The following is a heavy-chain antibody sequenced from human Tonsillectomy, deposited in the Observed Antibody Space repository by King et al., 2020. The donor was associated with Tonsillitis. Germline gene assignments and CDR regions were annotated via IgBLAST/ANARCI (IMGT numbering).Heavy chain of an antibody. CDR1: GFTFSDYS. J-gene: IGHJ2*01. CDR2: ISSSGSTM. CDR3: ARGWVAGVNWYFGL. D-gene: IGHD6-19*01. V-gene: IGHV3-11*01. Sequence: VQLVESGGALVKPGGSLRLSCAASGFTFSDYSMSWIRQAPGKGLEWVSYISSSGSTMYYADSVKGRFTISRDNAKNSLYLQMNSLRAEDTAVYYCARGWVAGVNWYFGLWGRGTLVTVSS.